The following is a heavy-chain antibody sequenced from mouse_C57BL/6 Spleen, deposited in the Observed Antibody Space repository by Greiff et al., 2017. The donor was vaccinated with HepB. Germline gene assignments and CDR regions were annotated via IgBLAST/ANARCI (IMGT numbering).Heavy chain of an antibody. Sequence: VHVKQSGPELVKPGASVKISCKASGYSFTDYNMNWVKQSNGKSLEWIGVINPNYGTTSYNQKFKGKATLTVDQSSSTAYMQLNSLTSEDSAVYYCARSGNYPYYAMDYWGQGTSVTVSS. CDR3: ARSGNYPYYAMDY. J-gene: IGHJ4*01. D-gene: IGHD2-1*01. CDR2: INPNYGTT. V-gene: IGHV1-39*01. CDR1: GYSFTDYN.